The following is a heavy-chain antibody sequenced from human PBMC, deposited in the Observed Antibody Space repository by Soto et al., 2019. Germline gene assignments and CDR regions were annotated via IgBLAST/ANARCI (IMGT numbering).Heavy chain of an antibody. CDR2: IYYSGST. CDR1: GGSISTNY. J-gene: IGHJ4*02. V-gene: IGHV4-59*08. Sequence: QVQLQESGPGLSEPSETLALSCSVSGGSISTNYWSWIRQPPGKGLEWIGYIYYSGSTNYNPSLKSRVTISVDTSKNQFSLKLSSVTAADTAVYYCARGGWRHIDYWGQGTLVTVSS. CDR3: ARGGWRHIDY. D-gene: IGHD3-3*01.